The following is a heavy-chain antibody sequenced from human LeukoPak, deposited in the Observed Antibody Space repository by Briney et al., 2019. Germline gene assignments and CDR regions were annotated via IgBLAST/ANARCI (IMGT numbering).Heavy chain of an antibody. CDR1: GYTFTGYY. V-gene: IGHV1-2*02. J-gene: IGHJ4*02. Sequence: GASVKVSCKASGYTFTGYYMYWVRQAPGQGLEWMGWINPNTGATNYAQKFQGRVTMTTDTSISTAYMELSRLRSDDTAVYYCVTLLSNASFDYWDQGTLVTVSS. CDR2: INPNTGAT. CDR3: VTLLSNASFDY.